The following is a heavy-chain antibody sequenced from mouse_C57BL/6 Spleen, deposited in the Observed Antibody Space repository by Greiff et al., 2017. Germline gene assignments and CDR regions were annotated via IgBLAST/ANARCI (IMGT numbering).Heavy chain of an antibody. J-gene: IGHJ2*01. V-gene: IGHV5-17*01. CDR2: ISSGSSTI. CDR3: ARALYYYGSSLYFDY. D-gene: IGHD1-1*01. Sequence: EVKLVESGGGLVKPGGSLKLSCAASGFTFSDYGMHWVRQAPEKGLEWVAYISSGSSTIYYADKVKGRFTIPRDNAKNTLFLQMTSLMSEDTAMYYCARALYYYGSSLYFDYWGQGTTLTVSS. CDR1: GFTFSDYG.